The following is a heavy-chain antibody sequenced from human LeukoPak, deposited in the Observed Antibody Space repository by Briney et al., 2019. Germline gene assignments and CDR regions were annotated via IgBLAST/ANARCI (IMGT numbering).Heavy chain of an antibody. CDR3: AREDYVWGSYRSRFDY. CDR2: INHSGST. D-gene: IGHD3-16*02. J-gene: IGHJ4*02. Sequence: PSETLSLTCAVYGGSFSGYYWSWIRQPPGKGLEWIGEINHSGSTNYNPSLKSQVTISVDTPKNQFSLKLSSVTAADTAVYYCAREDYVWGSYRSRFDYWGQGTLVTVSS. CDR1: GGSFSGYY. V-gene: IGHV4-34*01.